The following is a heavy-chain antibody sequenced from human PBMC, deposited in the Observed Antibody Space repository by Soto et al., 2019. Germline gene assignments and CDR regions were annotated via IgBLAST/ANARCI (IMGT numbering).Heavy chain of an antibody. D-gene: IGHD3-22*01. CDR1: GFTFSSVW. CDR3: ARHRDSRGYSYFDY. Sequence: EVQLVESGGCLVQPGGSLRLSCAASGFTFSSVWMSWVRQAPGKGLEWVAKIKEDGSEKSSVDSVKGRFSISRDNAKNSLYLQMNSLRAEDTAVYYCARHRDSRGYSYFDYWGQGTLVTVSS. J-gene: IGHJ4*02. CDR2: IKEDGSEK. V-gene: IGHV3-7*01.